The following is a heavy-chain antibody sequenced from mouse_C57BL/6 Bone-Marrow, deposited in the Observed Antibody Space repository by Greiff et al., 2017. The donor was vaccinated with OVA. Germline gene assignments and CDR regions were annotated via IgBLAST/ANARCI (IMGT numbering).Heavy chain of an antibody. V-gene: IGHV1-59*01. Sequence: VQLQQPGAELVRPGTSVKLSCKASGYTFTSYWMHWVKQRPGQGLEWIGVIDPSDSYTNYNQKFKGKATVTVDTSSSTAYMQLSSLTSEDSAVYYCARGGTTVDYWGQGTTLTVSS. CDR3: ARGGTTVDY. D-gene: IGHD1-1*01. CDR2: IDPSDSYT. J-gene: IGHJ2*01. CDR1: GYTFTSYW.